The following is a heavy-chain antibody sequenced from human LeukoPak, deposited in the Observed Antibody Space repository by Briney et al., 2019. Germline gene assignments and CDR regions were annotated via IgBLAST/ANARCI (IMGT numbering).Heavy chain of an antibody. CDR3: ASETAISY. Sequence: GGSLRLSCAASGFTFSSYEMNWVRQAPGKGLEWVSHISSSGTTIYYADSVKGRFPISRDNAKNSLYLQMNSLRAEDTAVYNCASETAISYWGQGTLVTVSS. J-gene: IGHJ4*02. CDR1: GFTFSSYE. CDR2: ISSSGTTI. V-gene: IGHV3-48*03. D-gene: IGHD2/OR15-2a*01.